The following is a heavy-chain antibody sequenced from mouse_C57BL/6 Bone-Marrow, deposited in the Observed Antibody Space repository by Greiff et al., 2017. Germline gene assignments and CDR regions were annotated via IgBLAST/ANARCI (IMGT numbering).Heavy chain of an antibody. CDR1: GYTFTNYW. CDR3: ARWPFAY. V-gene: IGHV1-63*01. CDR2: IYPGGGYT. J-gene: IGHJ3*01. Sequence: VKLMESGAELVRPGTSVTMSCKASGYTFTNYWIGWAKQRPGHGLEWIGDIYPGGGYTNYNEKFKGKATLTADKSSSTAYMQFSSLTSEDSAIYYCARWPFAYWGQGTLVTVSA.